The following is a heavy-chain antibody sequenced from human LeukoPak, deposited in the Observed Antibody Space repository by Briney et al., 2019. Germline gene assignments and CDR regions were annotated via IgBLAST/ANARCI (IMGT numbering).Heavy chain of an antibody. V-gene: IGHV1-8*03. J-gene: IGHJ6*03. CDR3: ARGSYFYYDILTGYGQTGYYYYMDV. CDR2: MNPNSGNT. CDR1: GYTFTSYD. Sequence: ASVKVSCKASGYTFTSYDINWVRQATGQGLEWMGWMNPNSGNTGYAQKFQGRVTITRNTSISTAYMELSSLRSEDTAVYYCARGSYFYYDILTGYGQTGYYYYMDVWGKGTTVTVSS. D-gene: IGHD3-9*01.